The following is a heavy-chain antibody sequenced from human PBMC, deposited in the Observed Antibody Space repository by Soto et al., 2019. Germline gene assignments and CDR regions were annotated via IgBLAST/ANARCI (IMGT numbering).Heavy chain of an antibody. CDR3: AGHHDRAGLGT. D-gene: IGHD1-1*01. V-gene: IGHV1-3*01. CDR1: ENTFSTYL. CDR2: HNGYNGQT. Sequence: ASVKVSCKASENTFSTYLVHWVRQVHGQGLEWMGWHNGYNGQTEYSQKFQGRVTITRDTSAKTAYLELRSLTSEDTAVYYCAGHHDRAGLGTWGQVTLVTVSS. J-gene: IGHJ5*02.